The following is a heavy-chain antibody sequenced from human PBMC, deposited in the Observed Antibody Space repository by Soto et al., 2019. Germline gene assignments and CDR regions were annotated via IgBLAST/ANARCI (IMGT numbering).Heavy chain of an antibody. Sequence: GGSLILSCAASGFTFSSYAMTWVRQAPGKGLEWVANIKQDGSEKYYVDSVKGRFTISRDKSRNQFSLQLTSVTAADTALYFCARHDNMTLGSQYLDSWGPGTLVTVSS. J-gene: IGHJ4*02. CDR1: GFTFSSYA. CDR2: IKQDGSEK. V-gene: IGHV3-7*03. D-gene: IGHD1-1*01. CDR3: ARHDNMTLGSQYLDS.